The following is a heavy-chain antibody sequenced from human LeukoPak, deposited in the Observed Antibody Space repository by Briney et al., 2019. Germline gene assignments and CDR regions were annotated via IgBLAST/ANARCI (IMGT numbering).Heavy chain of an antibody. V-gene: IGHV4-34*01. CDR1: GGSFSGYY. CDR3: ARDSGDCSSTSCLLYSMDV. CDR2: INHSGST. J-gene: IGHJ6*02. Sequence: SETLSLTCAVYGGSFSGYYWSWIRQPPGKGLEWIGEINHSGSTNYNPSLKSRVTISVDTSKNQFSLKLSSVTAADTAVYYCARDSGDCSSTSCLLYSMDVWGQGTTVTVSS. D-gene: IGHD2-2*01.